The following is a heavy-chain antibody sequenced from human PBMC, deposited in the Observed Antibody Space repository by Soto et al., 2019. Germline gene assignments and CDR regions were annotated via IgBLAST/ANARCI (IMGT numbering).Heavy chain of an antibody. CDR1: GFTFDDYA. Sequence: EVQLVESGGGLVQPGRSLRLSCAASGFTFDDYAMHWVRQAPGKGLEWVSGISWNSGSIGYADSVKGRFTISRDNAKNSLYLQMSSLRAEDTALYYCAKGGSSPTDYMDVWGKGTTVTVSS. V-gene: IGHV3-9*01. CDR3: AKGGSSPTDYMDV. CDR2: ISWNSGSI. D-gene: IGHD6-6*01. J-gene: IGHJ6*03.